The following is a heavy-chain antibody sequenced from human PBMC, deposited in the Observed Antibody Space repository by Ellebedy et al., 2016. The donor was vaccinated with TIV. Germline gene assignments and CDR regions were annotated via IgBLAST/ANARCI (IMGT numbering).Heavy chain of an antibody. CDR2: IFNTGST. Sequence: MPSETLSLTCTVSGGSLRTYYWSRIRQPPGKGLEWLGYIFNTGSTNYNPSLRRRISISLDTSKNQFSLNLTSVTAADTAAYYCARSGITILGETDVFDIWGQGTVVTVSS. V-gene: IGHV4-59*01. CDR1: GGSLRTYY. J-gene: IGHJ3*02. D-gene: IGHD3-3*01. CDR3: ARSGITILGETDVFDI.